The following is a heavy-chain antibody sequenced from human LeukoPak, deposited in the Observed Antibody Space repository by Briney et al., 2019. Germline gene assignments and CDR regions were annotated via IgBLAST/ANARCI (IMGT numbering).Heavy chain of an antibody. Sequence: SETLSLTCAVYGGSFSGYYWSWIRQPAGKGLEWIGRIDTSGSTYYNPSLKSRVTISIDTSKNQFSLRLSSVTAADTAVYYCARQYSDILTGYHRGELYWYFDLWGRGTLVTVSS. CDR3: ARQYSDILTGYHRGELYWYFDL. J-gene: IGHJ2*01. CDR2: IDTSGST. D-gene: IGHD3-9*01. CDR1: GGSFSGYY. V-gene: IGHV4-59*10.